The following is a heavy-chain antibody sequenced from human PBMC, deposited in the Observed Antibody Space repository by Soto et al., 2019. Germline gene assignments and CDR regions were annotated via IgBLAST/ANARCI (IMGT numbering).Heavy chain of an antibody. Sequence: SSETLSLTCTVSGGSITSGGHYWAWIRQHPGKGLEWIGYMFHSGSTHYNPSLKSRISISVDTSKNQFSLKLSSVTAADTAVYYCARVTDPVVTASTPFDHWGQGALVTVS. CDR1: GGSITSGGHY. J-gene: IGHJ4*02. V-gene: IGHV4-31*03. CDR2: MFHSGST. D-gene: IGHD2-21*02. CDR3: ARVTDPVVTASTPFDH.